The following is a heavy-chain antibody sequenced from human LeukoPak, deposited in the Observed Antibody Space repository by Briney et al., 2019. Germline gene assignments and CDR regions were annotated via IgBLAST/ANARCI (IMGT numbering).Heavy chain of an antibody. CDR3: ARVGSIAAAGTPDY. Sequence: GGSLRLSCAASGFTFSDYYMTWIRQAPGKGLEWLSYISGNGSYTNYADSVKGRFTTSRDNAKNSLYLQMNSLRAEDTAVYYCARVGSIAAAGTPDYWGQGTLVTVSS. D-gene: IGHD6-13*01. V-gene: IGHV3-11*06. CDR2: ISGNGSYT. J-gene: IGHJ4*02. CDR1: GFTFSDYY.